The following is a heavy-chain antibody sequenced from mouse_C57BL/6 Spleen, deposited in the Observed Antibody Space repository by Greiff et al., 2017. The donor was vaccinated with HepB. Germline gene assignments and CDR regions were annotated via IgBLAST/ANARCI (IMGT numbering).Heavy chain of an antibody. V-gene: IGHV5-17*01. D-gene: IGHD1-1*01. Sequence: EVKLMESGGGLVKPGGSLKLSCAASGFTFSDYGMHWVRQAPEKGLEWVAYISSGSSTIYYADTVKGRFTISRDNAKNTLFLQMTSLRSEDTAMYYCATLRYAMDYWGQGTSVTVSS. CDR1: GFTFSDYG. CDR3: ATLRYAMDY. J-gene: IGHJ4*01. CDR2: ISSGSSTI.